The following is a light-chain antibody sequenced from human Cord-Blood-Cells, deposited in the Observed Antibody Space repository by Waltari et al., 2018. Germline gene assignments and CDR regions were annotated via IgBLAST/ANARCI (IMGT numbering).Light chain of an antibody. CDR1: SSAVGGYTN. Sequence: QSALPQPPSASGPPGQSVTISCTGTSSAVGGYTNVSSYQQTPGKAPKLIIYEVSKRPSGVPARFSGSKSGNTASLTVSGLQAEDEADYYCSSYAGSNNFVFGTGTKVTVL. V-gene: IGLV2-8*01. CDR2: EVS. CDR3: SSYAGSNNFV. J-gene: IGLJ1*01.